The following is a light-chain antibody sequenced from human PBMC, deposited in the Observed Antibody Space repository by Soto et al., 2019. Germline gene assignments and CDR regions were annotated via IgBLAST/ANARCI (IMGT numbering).Light chain of an antibody. V-gene: IGKV1-5*01. Sequence: DIQMTQSPSTLPASVGDRVTITCRASQSISNCLAWYQQKPGTAPKVLIYHASNLQSGVPSSFSGSGSGTEFTLTISSLQPDAFATYYCQQYTSYSFGQGTKVDIK. CDR1: QSISNC. J-gene: IGKJ1*01. CDR2: HAS. CDR3: QQYTSYS.